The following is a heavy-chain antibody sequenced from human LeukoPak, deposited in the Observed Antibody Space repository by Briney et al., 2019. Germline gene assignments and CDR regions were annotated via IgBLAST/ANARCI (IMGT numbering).Heavy chain of an antibody. Sequence: GGSLRLSCAASGFTFSSYAMHWVRQAPGKGLEWVAVISYGGSNKYYADSVKGRFTISRDNSKNTLYLQMNSLRAEDTAVYYCARDGEATMVRGVIIMYYYYMDVWGKGTTVTVSS. CDR2: ISYGGSNK. D-gene: IGHD3-10*01. CDR1: GFTFSSYA. CDR3: ARDGEATMVRGVIIMYYYYMDV. J-gene: IGHJ6*03. V-gene: IGHV3-30*01.